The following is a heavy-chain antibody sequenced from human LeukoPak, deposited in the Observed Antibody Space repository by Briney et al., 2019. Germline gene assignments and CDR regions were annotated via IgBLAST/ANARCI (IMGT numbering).Heavy chain of an antibody. Sequence: GGPLRLSCAASGFTFSSYGMHWVRQAPGKGLEWVAFISYDGSTKYYADSVKGRFTISRDNSKNTLYLQMNSLRAEDTAVYYCAKDRCQSGYDWGSFDYWGQGTLVTVSS. D-gene: IGHD5-12*01. CDR2: ISYDGSTK. J-gene: IGHJ4*02. CDR3: AKDRCQSGYDWGSFDY. CDR1: GFTFSSYG. V-gene: IGHV3-30*18.